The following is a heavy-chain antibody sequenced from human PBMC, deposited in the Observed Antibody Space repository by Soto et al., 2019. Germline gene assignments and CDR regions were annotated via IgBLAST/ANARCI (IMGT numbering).Heavy chain of an antibody. Sequence: SETLSLACTVSGSSISSGGYYWSWIRQHPGKGLEWIGYIFYSGSTYYNPSLKSRLTMSLDTSKNEFFLRVTSVTAADTAVYYCSGGRGGYFDYWGQGTLVTVSS. J-gene: IGHJ4*02. CDR3: SGGRGGYFDY. V-gene: IGHV4-31*03. CDR2: IFYSGST. D-gene: IGHD2-15*01. CDR1: GSSISSGGYY.